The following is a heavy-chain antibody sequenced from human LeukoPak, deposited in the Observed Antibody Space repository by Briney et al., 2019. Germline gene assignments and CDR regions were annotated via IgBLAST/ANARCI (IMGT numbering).Heavy chain of an antibody. Sequence: PSETLSLTCTVSGGSISSYYWSWIRQPPGKGLEWIGYIYSSGSTNYNPSLKSRVTISIDTPKNQFSLKLSSVTAADTAVYYCARHLTGSSVCIEYWGQGTLVTVSS. CDR1: GGSISSYY. CDR3: ARHLTGSSVCIEY. CDR2: IYSSGST. V-gene: IGHV4-4*09. J-gene: IGHJ4*02. D-gene: IGHD2-8*02.